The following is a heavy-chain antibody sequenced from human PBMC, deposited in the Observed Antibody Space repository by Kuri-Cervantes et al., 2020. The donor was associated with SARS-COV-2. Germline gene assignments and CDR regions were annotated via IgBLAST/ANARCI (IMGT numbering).Heavy chain of an antibody. J-gene: IGHJ4*02. CDR2: ISYDGSNK. CDR3: ARGNDYGEDFDY. CDR1: GFTFSSYA. D-gene: IGHD4-17*01. V-gene: IGHV3-30-3*01. Sequence: GESLKISCAASGFTFSSYAMHWVRQAPGKGLEWVAVISYDGSNKYYADSVKGRFTISRDNSKNTLYLQINSLRAEDTAVYYCARGNDYGEDFDYWGQGTLVTVSS.